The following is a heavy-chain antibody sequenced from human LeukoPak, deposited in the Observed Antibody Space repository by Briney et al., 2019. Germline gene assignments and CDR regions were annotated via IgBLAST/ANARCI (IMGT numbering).Heavy chain of an antibody. CDR2: IKEDGSEI. J-gene: IGHJ4*02. D-gene: IGHD3-10*01. Sequence: GGSLRLSCAASGFTFSSHWMSWVRQAPGKGLEWVANIKEDGSEIYYVDSVKGRFTISRDNAKNSLYLQMNSLRAEDTAVYYCTRRGCGYWGQGTLVTVSS. CDR3: TRRGCGY. V-gene: IGHV3-7*01. CDR1: GFTFSSHW.